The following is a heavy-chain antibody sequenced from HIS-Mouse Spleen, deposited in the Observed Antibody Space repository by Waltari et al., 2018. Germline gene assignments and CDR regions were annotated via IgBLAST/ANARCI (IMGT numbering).Heavy chain of an antibody. J-gene: IGHJ5*02. CDR1: GFTFSSYW. CDR2: MNSDGSST. V-gene: IGHV3-74*01. Sequence: EVQLVESGGGLVQPGGSLRLSCAASGFTFSSYWMHWVRQAPGKGLVWVSRMNSDGSSTSYADSVKGRFTISRDNAKNTLYLQMNSLRAEDTAVYYCARDLGYSSSSEVWFDPWGQGTLVTVSS. D-gene: IGHD6-6*01. CDR3: ARDLGYSSSSEVWFDP.